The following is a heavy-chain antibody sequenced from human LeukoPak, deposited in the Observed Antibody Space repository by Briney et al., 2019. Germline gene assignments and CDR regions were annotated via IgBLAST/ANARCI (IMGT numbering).Heavy chain of an antibody. V-gene: IGHV3-11*01. CDR2: ISSSGSTI. CDR1: GFTFSDYY. D-gene: IGHD1-26*01. Sequence: PGGSLRLSCAASGFTFSDYYMSWIRQAPGKGLEWVSYISSSGSTIYYADSVKGRFAISRDNAKNSLYLQMNSLRAEDTAVYYCALSGSYSEFRLGYWGQGTLVTVSS. J-gene: IGHJ4*02. CDR3: ALSGSYSEFRLGY.